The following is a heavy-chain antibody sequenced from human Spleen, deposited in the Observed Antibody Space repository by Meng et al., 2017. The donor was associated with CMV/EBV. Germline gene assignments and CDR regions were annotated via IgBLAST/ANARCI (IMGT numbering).Heavy chain of an antibody. CDR3: AGGASYYFDY. CDR1: EFSVISNY. V-gene: IGHV3-53*01. J-gene: IGHJ4*02. D-gene: IGHD2-21*01. CDR2: LFMGDST. Sequence: RLSCAASEFSVISNYVGWVRQAPGKGLEGVSVLFMGDSTYYADSVKGRFTISRDTSENTVYFQMNSLRVEDTAVYFCAGGASYYFDYWGQGTLVTVSS.